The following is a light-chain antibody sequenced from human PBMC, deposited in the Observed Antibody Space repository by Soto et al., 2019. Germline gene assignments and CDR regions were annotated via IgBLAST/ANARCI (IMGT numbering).Light chain of an antibody. CDR3: QQYYTYAT. J-gene: IGKJ5*01. CDR2: DAS. CDR1: QKIRNL. V-gene: IGKV1-5*01. Sequence: EIQPAQSPSTLSAAVGDSVTITCRASQKIRNLLAWYQQKPGRAPKPLIFDASTLRTGVPSRFSGSGSGSEFNFTITGLQPDDFATYFCQQYYTYATFGHGARLEI.